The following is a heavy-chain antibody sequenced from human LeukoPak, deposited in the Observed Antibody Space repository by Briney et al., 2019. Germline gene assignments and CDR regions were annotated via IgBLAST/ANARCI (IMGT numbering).Heavy chain of an antibody. J-gene: IGHJ2*01. Sequence: NLSETLSLTCTVSGGSISSYYWSWIRQPAGKGLEWIGRIDTSGNTNYKPSLKSRVTMSVDTSKKQFSLKLSSVTAADTAVYYCARVSSSWYQDWYFDLWGRGTLVTVSS. D-gene: IGHD6-13*01. CDR2: IDTSGNT. CDR1: GGSISSYY. V-gene: IGHV4-4*07. CDR3: ARVSSSWYQDWYFDL.